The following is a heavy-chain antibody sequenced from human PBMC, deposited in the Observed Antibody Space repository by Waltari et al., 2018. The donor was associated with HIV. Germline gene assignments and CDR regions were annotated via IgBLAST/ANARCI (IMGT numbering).Heavy chain of an antibody. D-gene: IGHD2-15*01. Sequence: EVQLAEYGGDLVQPGGSLNVSCEVSGFAFSRYWMSWVRQAPGKGPEWVANINENGDEKYHVDSMKGRFVISRDNTKQSLYLEMKNLRVEDTAVYYCVRGSGSFWGQGTLVTVSS. CDR1: GFAFSRYW. CDR2: INENGDEK. CDR3: VRGSGSF. V-gene: IGHV3-7*04. J-gene: IGHJ4*02.